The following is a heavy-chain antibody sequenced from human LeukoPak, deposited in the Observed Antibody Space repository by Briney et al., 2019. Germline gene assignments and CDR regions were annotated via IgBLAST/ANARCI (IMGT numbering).Heavy chain of an antibody. D-gene: IGHD7-27*01. CDR3: ARAVYLGMPLQFDY. CDR2: IIPILGIA. V-gene: IGHV1-69*04. CDR1: GGTFSSYA. J-gene: IGHJ4*02. Sequence: SVKVSCKASGGTFSSYAISWVRQAPGQGLEWMGRIIPILGIANYAQKFQGRVTITADKSTSTAYMELSSLRSEDTAVYYCARAVYLGMPLQFDYWGQGTLVTVSS.